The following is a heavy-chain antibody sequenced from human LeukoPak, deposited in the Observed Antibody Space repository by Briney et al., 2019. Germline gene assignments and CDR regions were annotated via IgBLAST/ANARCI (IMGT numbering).Heavy chain of an antibody. CDR2: ISAYNGNT. J-gene: IGHJ4*02. D-gene: IGHD2-8*01. CDR1: GYTFTSYG. V-gene: IGHV1-18*01. Sequence: ASVKVSCKASGYTFTSYGISWVRQAPGQGLEWMGWISAYNGNTNYAQKFQGRVTITADESTSTAYMELSSLRSEDTAVYYCARDGPYCTNGVCYYYFDYWGQGTLVTVSS. CDR3: ARDGPYCTNGVCYYYFDY.